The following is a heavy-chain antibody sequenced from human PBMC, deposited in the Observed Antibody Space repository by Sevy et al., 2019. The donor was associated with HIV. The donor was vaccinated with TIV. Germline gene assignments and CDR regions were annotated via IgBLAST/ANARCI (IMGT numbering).Heavy chain of an antibody. CDR1: GYTFTSFG. CDR2: ISSNNGNT. Sequence: ASVKVSCKASGYTFTSFGISWVRQAPGQGFEWIGWISSNNGNTKYAQKFQGRVTMTTETSTSTAYMELRNLRSDDTALYYCARRRPHDYYYFHMDVWGKGTTVTVSS. J-gene: IGHJ6*03. V-gene: IGHV1-18*01. CDR3: ARRRPHDYYYFHMDV.